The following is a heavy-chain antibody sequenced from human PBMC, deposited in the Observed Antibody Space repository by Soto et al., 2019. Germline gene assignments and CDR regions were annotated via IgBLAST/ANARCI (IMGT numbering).Heavy chain of an antibody. CDR3: ARILNAVPMVVAATGEFRAFDI. J-gene: IGHJ3*02. CDR2: IKQDGSEK. CDR1: GFTFSSYW. D-gene: IGHD2-15*01. V-gene: IGHV3-7*01. Sequence: PGGSLRLSCAASGFTFSSYWMSWVRQAPGKGLEWVANIKQDGSEKYYVDSVKGRFTISRDNAKNSLYLQMNSLRAEDTAVYYCARILNAVPMVVAATGEFRAFDIWGQGTMVTVSS.